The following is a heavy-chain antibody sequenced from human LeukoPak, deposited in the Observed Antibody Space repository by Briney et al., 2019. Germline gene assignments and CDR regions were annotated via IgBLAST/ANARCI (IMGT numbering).Heavy chain of an antibody. Sequence: SETLSLTCAVYGGSFSGYYWSWIRQHPGKGLEWIGYIYYSGSTYYNPSLKSRVTISVDTSKNQFSLKLSSVTAADTAVYYCARLLHDFWSGYPLGMDVWGQGTTVTVSS. J-gene: IGHJ6*02. CDR2: IYYSGST. CDR3: ARLLHDFWSGYPLGMDV. CDR1: GGSFSGYY. V-gene: IGHV4-31*11. D-gene: IGHD3-3*01.